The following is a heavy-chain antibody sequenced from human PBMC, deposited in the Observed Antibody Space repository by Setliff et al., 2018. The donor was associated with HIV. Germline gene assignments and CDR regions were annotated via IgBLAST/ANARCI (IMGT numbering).Heavy chain of an antibody. D-gene: IGHD5-12*01. CDR3: AFSKQMATMAFDY. J-gene: IGHJ4*02. CDR1: GASFSGYY. Sequence: SETLSLTCAVYGASFSGYYWAWIRQSPERGLEFIGEINHSGITNYNPSLKSRVTLSRDASKNQFFLKLSSVTAADTAVYYCAFSKQMATMAFDYWGQGALVTVSS. CDR2: INHSGIT. V-gene: IGHV4-34*01.